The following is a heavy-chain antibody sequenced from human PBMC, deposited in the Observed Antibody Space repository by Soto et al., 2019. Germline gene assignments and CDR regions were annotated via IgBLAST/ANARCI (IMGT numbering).Heavy chain of an antibody. CDR2: ITGSGTHT. CDR1: GFTFNNYA. Sequence: EVQLLESGGGLVKPGGSLRLSCAASGFTFNNYALSWVRQAPGKGLEWVSGITGSGTHTYYADSVKGRFTMSRDNSKNTVYRLIISLAYAATAVYYCAASVVEAEYWGQGHRVNVSS. V-gene: IGHV3-23*01. CDR3: AASVVEAEY. D-gene: IGHD6-25*01. J-gene: IGHJ4*02.